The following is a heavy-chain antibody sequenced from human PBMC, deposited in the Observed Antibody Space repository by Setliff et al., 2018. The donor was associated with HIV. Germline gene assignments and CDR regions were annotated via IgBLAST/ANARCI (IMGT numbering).Heavy chain of an antibody. CDR1: GASISSHY. CDR2: IYYSETT. D-gene: IGHD6-13*01. Sequence: PSETLSLTCTVSGASISSHYWSWIRQSPGKGLEWIGSIYYSETTNNNPSLKSRVTISVDTSKNQLSLKLRSVTAADTAVYYCARISQLLDYAMDVWGQGTTVTVSS. J-gene: IGHJ6*01. V-gene: IGHV4-59*08. CDR3: ARISQLLDYAMDV.